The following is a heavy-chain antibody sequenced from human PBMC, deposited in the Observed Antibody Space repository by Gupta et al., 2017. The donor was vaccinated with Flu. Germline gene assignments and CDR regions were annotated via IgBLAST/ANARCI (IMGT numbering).Heavy chain of an antibody. CDR2: INPSGGRT. Sequence: QVQLVQSGTEVMRPGASVRVSCKASGYTFTSQYMHWVRQAPGQGLEWMGLINPSGGRTAYAKQFQGRVTVTSDTSTGTVYMELSSLGSEDTALYYCASHYGDYYRPFHYWGQGTLITVSS. J-gene: IGHJ4*02. D-gene: IGHD4-17*01. CDR3: ASHYGDYYRPFHY. V-gene: IGHV1-46*01. CDR1: GYTFTSQY.